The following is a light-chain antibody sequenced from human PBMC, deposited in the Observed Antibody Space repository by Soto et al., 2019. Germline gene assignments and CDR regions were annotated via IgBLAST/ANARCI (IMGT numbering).Light chain of an antibody. CDR1: QRISNY. V-gene: IGKV1-27*01. J-gene: IGKJ1*01. CDR3: QKYNSAPRT. Sequence: DIQMTQSPSSLSASVGDRVTITCRASQRISNYLAWYQQKPGKVPKLLIYAASTLQSGVPSRFSGSGSGTDFTLTISSLQPEDVATYYCQKYNSAPRTFGQGTKVDIK. CDR2: AAS.